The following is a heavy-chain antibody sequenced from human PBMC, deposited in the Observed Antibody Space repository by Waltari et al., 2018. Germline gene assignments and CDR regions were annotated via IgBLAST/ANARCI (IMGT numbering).Heavy chain of an antibody. Sequence: EVRLVESGGGLVQRGGSLRLSCAASGFTFAYYGMSWVRQAPGKGLEWVASRSGSGGTTYYADSVKGRFTMSKDFSKNTLFLQMNSVRVDDTADYYCAKSSGSYYEVFDRWGRGTLVTVSS. CDR3: AKSSGSYYEVFDR. V-gene: IGHV3-23*04. CDR1: GFTFAYYG. J-gene: IGHJ4*02. D-gene: IGHD1-26*01. CDR2: RSGSGGTT.